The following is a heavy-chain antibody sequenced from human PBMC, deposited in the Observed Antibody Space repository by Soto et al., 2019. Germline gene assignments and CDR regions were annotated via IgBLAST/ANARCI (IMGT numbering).Heavy chain of an antibody. CDR1: GYSFTSYW. V-gene: IGHV5-51*01. CDR3: ARQGITGINYYYYYVMDV. D-gene: IGHD1-20*01. Sequence: GESLKISCKGSGYSFTSYWIGWVRQMPGKGLEWMGIIYPGDSDTRYSPSFQGQVTISADKSISTAYLQWSSLKASDTAMYYCARQGITGINYYYYYVMDVWGHGTTVTVSS. J-gene: IGHJ6*02. CDR2: IYPGDSDT.